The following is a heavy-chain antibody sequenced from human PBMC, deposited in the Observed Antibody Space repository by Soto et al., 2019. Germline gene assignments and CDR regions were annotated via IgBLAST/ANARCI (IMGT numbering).Heavy chain of an antibody. V-gene: IGHV4-59*01. J-gene: IGHJ5*02. CDR3: ARESGYCTNGVCYQRFDP. CDR2: IYYSGST. D-gene: IGHD2-8*01. Sequence: TSETLSLTCTVSGGSISSYYWSWIRQPPGKGLEWIGYIYYSGSTNYNPSLKSRVTISVDTSKNQFSLKLSSVTAADTAVYYCARESGYCTNGVCYQRFDPWGQGTLVTVSS. CDR1: GGSISSYY.